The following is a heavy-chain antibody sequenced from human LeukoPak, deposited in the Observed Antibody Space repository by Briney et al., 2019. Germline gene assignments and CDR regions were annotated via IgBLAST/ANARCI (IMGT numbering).Heavy chain of an antibody. V-gene: IGHV1-8*01. Sequence: ASVKVSFKASGYTFTIDDINWVRQAPGQGLEWMGWMNPNSGNTGYAQKFQGRVTMTRNTSISTAYMELSSLRFEDTAVYYCARGLDGDYRGYWGQGTLVTVSS. CDR3: ARGLDGDYRGY. CDR2: MNPNSGNT. CDR1: GYTFTIDD. D-gene: IGHD4-17*01. J-gene: IGHJ4*02.